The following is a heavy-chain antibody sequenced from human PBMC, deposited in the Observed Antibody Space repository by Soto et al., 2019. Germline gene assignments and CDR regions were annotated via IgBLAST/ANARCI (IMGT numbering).Heavy chain of an antibody. CDR3: ARDFYPLAYYFDP. J-gene: IGHJ4*02. CDR1: GYTFINHG. CDR2: VSGSNGNT. Sequence: QVQLVQSEAEVKKPGASVKVSCEASGYTFINHGISWVRQAPGQGLEWMGWVSGSNGNTKYAQKIQGRDTMTTETSTSTAHMELRNLRSDDTAVYFCARDFYPLAYYFDPWGQGTLVTVSS. V-gene: IGHV1-18*04.